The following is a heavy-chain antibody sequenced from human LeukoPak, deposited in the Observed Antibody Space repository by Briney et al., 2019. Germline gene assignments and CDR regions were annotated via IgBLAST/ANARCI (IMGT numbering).Heavy chain of an antibody. V-gene: IGHV3-48*04. D-gene: IGHD3-10*01. CDR2: ISSPGTTI. J-gene: IGHJ4*02. Sequence: GGSLRLSCAASGFTFSSYSMNWVRQAPGKGLEWISYISSPGTTIFYADSVKGRFTTSKDNAKSSLYLQMNSLRAEDTAVYYCARESPYYYGAGSYYLSYWGQGTLVTVSS. CDR1: GFTFSSYS. CDR3: ARESPYYYGAGSYYLSY.